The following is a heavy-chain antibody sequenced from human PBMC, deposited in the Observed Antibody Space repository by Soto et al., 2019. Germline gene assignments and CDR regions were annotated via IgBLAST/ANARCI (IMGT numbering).Heavy chain of an antibody. V-gene: IGHV1-18*01. J-gene: IGHJ6*02. CDR1: GGTFGSYT. CDR3: ARDYGDYYDYYYHGMDV. CDR2: ISAYNGNT. Sequence: GASVKVSCKASGGTFGSYTIRWVRQAPGQGLEWMGWISAYNGNTNYAQKLQGRVTMTTDTSTSTAYMELRSLRSDDTAVYYCARDYGDYYDYYYHGMDVWGQGTTVTVSS. D-gene: IGHD4-17*01.